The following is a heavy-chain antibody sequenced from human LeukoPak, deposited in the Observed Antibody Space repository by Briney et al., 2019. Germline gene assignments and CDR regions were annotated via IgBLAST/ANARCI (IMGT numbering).Heavy chain of an antibody. J-gene: IGHJ4*02. V-gene: IGHV1-69*13. Sequence: GASVNVSCKASGGTFSSYAISWVRQAPGQGLEWMGGIIPIFGTANYAQKFQGRVTITADESTSTAYMELSSLRSEDTAVYYCRYSSSAQYFDYWGQGTLVTVSS. D-gene: IGHD6-6*01. CDR2: IIPIFGTA. CDR3: RYSSSAQYFDY. CDR1: GGTFSSYA.